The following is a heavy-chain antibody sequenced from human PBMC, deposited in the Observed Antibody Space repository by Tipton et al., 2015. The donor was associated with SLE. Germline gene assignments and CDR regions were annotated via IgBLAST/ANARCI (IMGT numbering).Heavy chain of an antibody. J-gene: IGHJ2*01. CDR2: IYYSGST. Sequence: TLSLTCTVSGGSISSSSYYWGWIRQPPGKGLEWIGSIYYSGSTYYNPSLKSRVTISVDTSKNQFSLKLSSVTAADTAVYYCASQVVEYSYGLGKLWYFDLWGRGTLVTVSS. V-gene: IGHV4-39*01. D-gene: IGHD5-18*01. CDR1: GGSISSSSYY. CDR3: ASQVVEYSYGLGKLWYFDL.